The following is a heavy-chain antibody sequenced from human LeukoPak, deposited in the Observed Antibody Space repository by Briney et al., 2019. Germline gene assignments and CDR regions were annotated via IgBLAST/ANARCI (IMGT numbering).Heavy chain of an antibody. V-gene: IGHV3-33*01. CDR1: GFTFSSYG. J-gene: IGHJ4*02. CDR3: ARAAYDSSGYLTL. D-gene: IGHD3-22*01. CDR2: IWYDGTNK. Sequence: GGSLRLSCAASGFTFSSYGMHWVRQAPGKGLEWVAVIWYDGTNKYYADSVKGRFTISRDNSKNTLYLQMNSLRVEDTSMYYCARAAYDSSGYLTLWGQGTLVTVSS.